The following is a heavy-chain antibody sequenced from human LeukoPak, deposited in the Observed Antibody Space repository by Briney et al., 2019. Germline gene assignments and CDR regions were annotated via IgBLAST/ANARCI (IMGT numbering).Heavy chain of an antibody. J-gene: IGHJ6*02. CDR1: GFTFRSYA. D-gene: IGHD6-13*01. CDR2: LSGSGGTT. CDR3: AKVSSSGYSYGMDV. Sequence: GGSLRLSCAASGFTFRSYAMTWVRQSPGKGLEWVSTLSGSGGTTYYADSVKGRFTISRDNSKNTLYLQTNSLRAEDTAVYYCAKVSSSGYSYGMDVWGQGTTVTVSS. V-gene: IGHV3-23*01.